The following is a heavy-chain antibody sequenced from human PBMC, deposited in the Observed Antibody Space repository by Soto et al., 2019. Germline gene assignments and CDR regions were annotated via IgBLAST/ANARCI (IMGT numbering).Heavy chain of an antibody. D-gene: IGHD2-15*01. J-gene: IGHJ3*02. V-gene: IGHV3-66*01. CDR2: ISNRGDT. CDR1: GYIVSDTY. Sequence: EVQLVESGGGLVQPGGSLRLSCTASGYIVSDTYVNWVRQAPGKEREWVSVISNRGDTHYADSVRGRFSLSRDISDNTLHLQMNNLRVEDTAVYYCAREPRYCRGGSCSITGDAYDIWGQGTMVTVSS. CDR3: AREPRYCRGGSCSITGDAYDI.